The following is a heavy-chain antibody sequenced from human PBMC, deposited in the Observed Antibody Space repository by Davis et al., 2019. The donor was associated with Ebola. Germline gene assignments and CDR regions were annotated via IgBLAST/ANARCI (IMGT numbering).Heavy chain of an antibody. V-gene: IGHV3-7*01. D-gene: IGHD2-2*01. Sequence: GESLKISCAASGFTFSSYWMSWVRQAPGKGLEWVANIKQAGSEKYYVDSVKGRFTISRDNAKNSLYLQMNSLRAEDTAVYYCARNPHYCSSTSCWTHDAFDIWGQGTMVTVSS. CDR1: GFTFSSYW. CDR3: ARNPHYCSSTSCWTHDAFDI. J-gene: IGHJ3*02. CDR2: IKQAGSEK.